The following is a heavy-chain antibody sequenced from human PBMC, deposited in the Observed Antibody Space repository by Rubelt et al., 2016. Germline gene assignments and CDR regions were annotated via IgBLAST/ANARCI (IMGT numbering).Heavy chain of an antibody. CDR1: GGSISSYY. CDR2: VYDSGTA. D-gene: IGHD6-19*01. CDR3: ARDGGSSGWYDY. Sequence: QVQLQESGPGLVKPSETLSLTCTVSGGSISSYYWIWIRQPPGKGLEWIGHVYDSGTATYHPYLQSRVTISVDRSKNQFSLKLNALTAADTAVYFCARDGGSSGWYDYWGQGTLVTVSS. J-gene: IGHJ4*02. V-gene: IGHV4-59*01.